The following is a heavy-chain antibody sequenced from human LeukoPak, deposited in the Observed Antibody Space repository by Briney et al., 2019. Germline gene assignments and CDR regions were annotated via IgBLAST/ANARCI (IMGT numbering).Heavy chain of an antibody. CDR3: AKSFDY. Sequence: PGRSLRLSCAASGFTFSSYGMHWVRQAPGKGLEWVAGISYDGSNKYYADSVKGRFTISRDNSKNTLYLQMNSLRAEDTAVYYCAKSFDYWGQGTLVTVSS. CDR2: ISYDGSNK. V-gene: IGHV3-30*18. J-gene: IGHJ4*02. CDR1: GFTFSSYG.